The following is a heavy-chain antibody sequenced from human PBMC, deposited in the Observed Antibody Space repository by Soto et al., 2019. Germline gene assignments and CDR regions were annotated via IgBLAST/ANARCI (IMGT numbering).Heavy chain of an antibody. V-gene: IGHV1-58*01. CDR3: AAAYYDSSAYLGY. CDR1: GFTFTSSA. D-gene: IGHD3-22*01. CDR2: IVVGSGNT. Sequence: QMQLVQSGPEVKKPGTSVKVSCKASGFTFTSSALQWVRQARGQRLEWIGWIVVGSGNTNYAQKFQERVTITRDMSTRQAYMELRSLRSEDPAVYYCAAAYYDSSAYLGYWGQGTLVTVSS. J-gene: IGHJ4*02.